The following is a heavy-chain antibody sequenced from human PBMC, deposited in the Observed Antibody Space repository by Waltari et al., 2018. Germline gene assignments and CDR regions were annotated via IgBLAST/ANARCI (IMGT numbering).Heavy chain of an antibody. CDR1: GYTFKNYY. Sequence: QVQLVQSGDEVKKPGASVKVSCKASGYTFKNYYMIWVRQAPGQGLEWMGIINPGTESTAYAQKFRGRVTMTRDTSTSTVYMELRSLKKDDTAVYYCAKSNYMSGYASGTDYWGQGTLVTVSS. CDR2: INPGTEST. D-gene: IGHD5-12*01. J-gene: IGHJ4*02. CDR3: AKSNYMSGYASGTDY. V-gene: IGHV1-46*03.